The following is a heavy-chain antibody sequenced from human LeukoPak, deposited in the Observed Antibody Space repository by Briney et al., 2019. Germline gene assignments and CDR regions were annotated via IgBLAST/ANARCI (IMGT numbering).Heavy chain of an antibody. CDR3: ARGKGAAAGTDDAFDI. CDR1: GYTFTSYD. D-gene: IGHD6-13*01. CDR2: MNPNSGNT. J-gene: IGHJ3*02. V-gene: IGHV1-8*01. Sequence: GASVKVSCKASGYTFTSYDINWVRQATGQGLEWMGWMNPNSGNTGYAQKFQGRVTMTRNTSISTAYMELSSLRSEDTAVYYCARGKGAAAGTDDAFDIWGQGTMVTVSS.